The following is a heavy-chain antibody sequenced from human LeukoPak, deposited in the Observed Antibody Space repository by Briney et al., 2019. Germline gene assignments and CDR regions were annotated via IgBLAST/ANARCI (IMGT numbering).Heavy chain of an antibody. J-gene: IGHJ4*02. CDR3: ATVEWDTPHAYFDY. D-gene: IGHD3-3*01. Sequence: GASVKVSCKASGGTFSSYAISWVRQAPGQGVEWMGGIIPTFGTANSAQKFQGRVTITTDESTSTAYMELSSLRSEDTAVYYCATVEWDTPHAYFDYWGQGTLVTVSS. V-gene: IGHV1-69*05. CDR1: GGTFSSYA. CDR2: IIPTFGTA.